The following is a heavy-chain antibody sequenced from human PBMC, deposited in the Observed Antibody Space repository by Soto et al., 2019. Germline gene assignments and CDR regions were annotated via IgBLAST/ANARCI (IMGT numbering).Heavy chain of an antibody. CDR3: AREYYGLLTGYYTDY. D-gene: IGHD3-9*01. J-gene: IGHJ4*02. CDR2: ISGDGVTT. CDR1: GFPFSSYW. V-gene: IGHV3-74*01. Sequence: EVQLVESGGDLVQRGGSLRLSCAASGFPFSSYWMHWVRHTPGKGLDWVARISGDGVTTYYADSVTGPFTVSRDNAKNTLSLQISGLSAEDTAVYYCAREYYGLLTGYYTDYWGQGTLVSVSS.